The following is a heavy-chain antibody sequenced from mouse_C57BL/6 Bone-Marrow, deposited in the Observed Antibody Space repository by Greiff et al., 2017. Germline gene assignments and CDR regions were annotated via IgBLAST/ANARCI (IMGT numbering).Heavy chain of an antibody. CDR2: INPNNGGT. CDR1: GYTFTDYY. Sequence: EVQLQQSGPELVKPGASVKISCKASGYTFTDYYMNWVKQSHGKSLEWIGDINPNNGGTSYNQKFKGKATLTVDKSSSTAYMELRSLTSEDSAVYYCARGYGSSPYYFDCWGQGTTLTVSS. D-gene: IGHD1-1*01. J-gene: IGHJ2*01. CDR3: ARGYGSSPYYFDC. V-gene: IGHV1-26*01.